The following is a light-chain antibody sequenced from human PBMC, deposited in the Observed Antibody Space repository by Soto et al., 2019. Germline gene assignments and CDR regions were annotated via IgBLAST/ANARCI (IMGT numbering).Light chain of an antibody. CDR1: QSISTW. V-gene: IGKV1-5*03. Sequence: DIQMTQSPSTLSASVGDRVTITCRASQSISTWLAWYQQKAGKAPKLLIYKASSLEGGVPSRFSGSGSGTEFNIIISSLQPDDFATYYCQQFNTYPLTFGSGINVDIK. CDR2: KAS. CDR3: QQFNTYPLT. J-gene: IGKJ3*01.